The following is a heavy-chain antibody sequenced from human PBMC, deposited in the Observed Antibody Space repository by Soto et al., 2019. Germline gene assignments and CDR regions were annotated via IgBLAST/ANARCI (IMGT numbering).Heavy chain of an antibody. V-gene: IGHV4-31*03. D-gene: IGHD3-10*01. CDR1: GGSISSGGYY. CDR3: ASGSGSYYSWFDP. CDR2: IYYSRST. Sequence: QVQLQESGPGLVKPSQTLSLTCTVSGGSISSGGYYWSWIRQHPGKVLEWIGYIYYSRSTYYNPSLKSRVTISVDTSKNQFSLKLSSVTAADTAVYSCASGSGSYYSWFDPWGQGTLVTVSS. J-gene: IGHJ5*02.